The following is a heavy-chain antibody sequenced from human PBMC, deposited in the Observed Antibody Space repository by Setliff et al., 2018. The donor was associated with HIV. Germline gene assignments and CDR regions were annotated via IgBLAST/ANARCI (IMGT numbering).Heavy chain of an antibody. Sequence: PSETLSLTCTVSGGSISSGDYYWSWIRQPPGKGLERIGYIYNSVSTFYNPSLKSRITILVDTSRNQFSLKLNSVTAADTAVYYCARGVRGIVATTHWGQGALVTVSS. CDR3: ARGVRGIVATTH. V-gene: IGHV4-30-4*01. CDR1: GGSISSGDYY. J-gene: IGHJ4*02. CDR2: IYNSVST. D-gene: IGHD5-12*01.